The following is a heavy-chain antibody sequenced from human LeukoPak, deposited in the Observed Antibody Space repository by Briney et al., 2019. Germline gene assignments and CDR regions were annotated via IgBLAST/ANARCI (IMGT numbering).Heavy chain of an antibody. CDR3: ARTYCGGDCRGYYYHYYMDV. V-gene: IGHV4-61*02. D-gene: IGHD2-21*02. J-gene: IGHJ6*03. CDR2: IYTSGST. Sequence: SETLSLTCTVSGGSISSGSYYWSWIRQPAGKGLEWIGRIYTSGSTKYNPSLKSRVTISVDRSKNQFSLKLSSVTAADTAVYYCARTYCGGDCRGYYYHYYMDVWGKGTTVTIPS. CDR1: GGSISSGSYY.